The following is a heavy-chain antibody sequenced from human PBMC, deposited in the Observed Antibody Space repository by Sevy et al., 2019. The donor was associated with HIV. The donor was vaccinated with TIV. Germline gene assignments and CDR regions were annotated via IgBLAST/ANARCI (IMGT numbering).Heavy chain of an antibody. CDR1: GFNFDNYA. J-gene: IGHJ4*02. CDR2: ISWNSGSI. V-gene: IGHV3-9*01. D-gene: IGHD2-2*01. CDR3: VKDICRDARYGNSPHFDY. Sequence: GGSLRLSCAASGFNFDNYAMHWVRQVPGKGLEWVSGISWNSGSIGYADSVKGRFTISRDNAKNSLYLQMNSLRAADTALYYCVKDICRDARYGNSPHFDYWGQGTRVTVSS.